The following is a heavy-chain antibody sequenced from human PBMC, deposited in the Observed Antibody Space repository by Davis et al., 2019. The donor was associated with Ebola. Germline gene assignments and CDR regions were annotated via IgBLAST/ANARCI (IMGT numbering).Heavy chain of an antibody. J-gene: IGHJ3*02. CDR1: GFTFSSYG. CDR2: ISYDGSNK. V-gene: IGHV3-30*03. CDR3: ARDYCDFWSGYIDAFDI. Sequence: GESLKISCAASGFTFSSYGMHWVRQAPGKGLEWVAVISYDGSNKYYADSVKGRFTISRDNSKNTLYLQMNSLRAEDTAVYYCARDYCDFWSGYIDAFDIWGQGTMVTVSS. D-gene: IGHD3-3*01.